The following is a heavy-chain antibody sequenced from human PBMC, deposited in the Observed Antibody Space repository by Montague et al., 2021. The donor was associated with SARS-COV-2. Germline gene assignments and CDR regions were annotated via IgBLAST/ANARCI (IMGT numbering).Heavy chain of an antibody. CDR2: ISYDGSNK. J-gene: IGHJ4*02. V-gene: IGHV3-30-3*01. CDR3: ARVGGMEYCSGGNCYLDY. CDR1: GFTFSSYA. Sequence: SLRLSCAASGFTFSSYAMHWVLQAPGKGLEWVAVISYDGSNKYYADSVKGRFTISRDNAKNSLYLQMNSLRAEDTAVYYCARVGGMEYCSGGNCYLDYWGQGTLVTVSS. D-gene: IGHD2-15*01.